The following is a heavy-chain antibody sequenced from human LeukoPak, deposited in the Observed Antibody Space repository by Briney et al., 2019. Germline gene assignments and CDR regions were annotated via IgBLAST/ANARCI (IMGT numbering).Heavy chain of an antibody. CDR3: AREDYYYYGMDV. CDR2: INPNSGGT. J-gene: IGHJ6*02. V-gene: IGHV1-2*02. Sequence: ASVKVSCKASGYTFTSYGISWVRQAPGQGLEWMGWINPNSGGTNYAQKFQGRVTMTRDTSISTAYMELSRLRSDDTAVYYCAREDYYYYGMDVWGQGTTVTVSS. CDR1: GYTFTSYG.